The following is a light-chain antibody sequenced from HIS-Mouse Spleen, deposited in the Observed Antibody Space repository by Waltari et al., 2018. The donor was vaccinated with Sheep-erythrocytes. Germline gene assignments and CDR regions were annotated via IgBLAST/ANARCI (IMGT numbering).Light chain of an antibody. CDR1: KWGDKY. Sequence: SYELTQPPSVSVSPGQTASITCSGDKWGDKYAGWYQQKPGQSPVLVIYQDSKRPSGIPERFSGSNSGNTATLTISGTQAMDEADYYCQAWDSSTAWVFGGGTKLTVL. CDR2: QDS. V-gene: IGLV3-1*01. CDR3: QAWDSSTAWV. J-gene: IGLJ3*02.